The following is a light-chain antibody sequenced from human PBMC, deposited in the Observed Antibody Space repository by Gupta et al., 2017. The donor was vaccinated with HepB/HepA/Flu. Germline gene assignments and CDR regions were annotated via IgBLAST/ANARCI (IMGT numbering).Light chain of an antibody. CDR2: LGC. CDR3: IQALQKAGR. J-gene: IGKJ1*01. CDR1: QSLLHSNGYNY. V-gene: IGKV2-28*01. Sequence: EIVITHSPLSLPVTPGEPASISCRSSQSLLHSNGYNYLERHLNKPGQSPQLLMYLGCDRASPVRDRLSGCGSGLECTRRSMRVEAEDVGVYYCIQALQKAGRCGPGTKVEIK.